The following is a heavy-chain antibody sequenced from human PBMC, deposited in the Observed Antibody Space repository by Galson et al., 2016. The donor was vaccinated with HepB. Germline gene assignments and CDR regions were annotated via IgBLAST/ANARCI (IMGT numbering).Heavy chain of an antibody. V-gene: IGHV4-34*01. CDR1: GGSLSGYY. Sequence: ETLSLTCGVSGGSLSGYYWTWIRQPPGKGLEWIGEISHTGTTNYNPSLTSRVTFSVDTSKDQFSLSLISVTAADTAVYYCARLYHYDYIWGTYRGGFYGMDVWGQGTTVTVSS. CDR2: ISHTGTT. D-gene: IGHD3-16*02. J-gene: IGHJ6*02. CDR3: ARLYHYDYIWGTYRGGFYGMDV.